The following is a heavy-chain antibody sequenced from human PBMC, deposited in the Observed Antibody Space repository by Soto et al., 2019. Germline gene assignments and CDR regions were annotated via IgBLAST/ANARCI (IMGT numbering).Heavy chain of an antibody. CDR2: INPASGST. CDR1: GYTFTHYY. V-gene: IGHV1-46*01. CDR3: ARDLAAGDH. Sequence: QVQLVQSGAEVKKPGASVKVSCRTSGYTFTHYYIHWVRQAPGQGPEWLGIINPASGSTNYAQDFQGRVTLTMDTSTTTVYMELSGLRAEDTAIFSRARDLAAGDHWGQGTLVTVSS. J-gene: IGHJ4*02. D-gene: IGHD6-13*01.